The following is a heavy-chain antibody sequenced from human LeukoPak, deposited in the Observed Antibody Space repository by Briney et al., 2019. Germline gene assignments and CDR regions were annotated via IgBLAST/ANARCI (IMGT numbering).Heavy chain of an antibody. CDR2: IRYDGSDE. V-gene: IGHV3-30*02. CDR3: AREYSSGWYEGLTA. D-gene: IGHD6-19*01. Sequence: PGGSLRLSCAASGFTFSSFGMHWGRQAPGKGREWVAFIRYDGSDENYADSVKGRFSISRENSKNTMYLQMNSLRVDDTAVYYCAREYSSGWYEGLTAWGQGTLLPVSS. J-gene: IGHJ5*02. CDR1: GFTFSSFG.